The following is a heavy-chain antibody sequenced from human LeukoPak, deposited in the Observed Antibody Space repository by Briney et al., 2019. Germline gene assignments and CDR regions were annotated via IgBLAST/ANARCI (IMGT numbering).Heavy chain of an antibody. CDR2: INHSGST. D-gene: IGHD3-10*01. CDR1: GGSFSGYY. Sequence: SETLSLTCTVYGGSFSGYYWSWIRQPPGKGLEWIGEINHSGSTNYNPSLKSRVTISVDTSKNQFSLKLSSVTAADTAVYYCARAYGSGSYRIKGYFDYWGQGTLVTVSS. V-gene: IGHV4-34*01. J-gene: IGHJ4*02. CDR3: ARAYGSGSYRIKGYFDY.